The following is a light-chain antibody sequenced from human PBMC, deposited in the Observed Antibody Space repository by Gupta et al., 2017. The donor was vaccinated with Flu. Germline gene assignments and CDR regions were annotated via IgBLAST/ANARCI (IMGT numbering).Light chain of an antibody. Sequence: GDRVTVTCRASQGVSKYVTWYQQKPGDAPKLLIYTTSSLQGGVPSRFSGSGSGTYFTLTTSSLQPEDSATYYCQQTNIFPITFGQGTRLEIK. J-gene: IGKJ5*01. CDR3: QQTNIFPIT. CDR2: TTS. CDR1: QGVSKY. V-gene: IGKV1-12*01.